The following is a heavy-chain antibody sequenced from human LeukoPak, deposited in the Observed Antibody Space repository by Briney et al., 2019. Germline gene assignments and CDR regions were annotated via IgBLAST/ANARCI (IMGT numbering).Heavy chain of an antibody. Sequence: ASVKVSCKASGYTFTGYYMHWVRQAPGQGLEWMGWINPNSGGTNYAQKFQGRVTMTRDTSISTAYMELSRLRSDDTAVYYCARTTNRYSGYDEGTEYNWFDPWGQGTLVTVSS. CDR2: INPNSGGT. CDR3: ARTTNRYSGYDEGTEYNWFDP. D-gene: IGHD5-12*01. V-gene: IGHV1-2*02. CDR1: GYTFTGYY. J-gene: IGHJ5*02.